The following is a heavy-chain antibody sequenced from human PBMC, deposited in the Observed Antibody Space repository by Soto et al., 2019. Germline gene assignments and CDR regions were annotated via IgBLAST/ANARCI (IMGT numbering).Heavy chain of an antibody. D-gene: IGHD3-10*01. CDR3: ARDGSLWFGESPPPFDP. CDR1: GYTFTGYY. Sequence: GASVKVSCKASGYTFTGYYMHWVRQAPGQGLEWMGWINPNSGGTNYAQKFQGRVTMTRDTSISTAYMELSRLRSDDTAVYYCARDGSLWFGESPPPFDPWGKGTLVTVSS. J-gene: IGHJ5*02. CDR2: INPNSGGT. V-gene: IGHV1-2*02.